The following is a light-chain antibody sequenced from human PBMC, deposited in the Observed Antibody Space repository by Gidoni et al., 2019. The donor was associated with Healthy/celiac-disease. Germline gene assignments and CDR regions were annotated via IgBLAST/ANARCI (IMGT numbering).Light chain of an antibody. V-gene: IGKV3-20*01. CDR1: QSVSSSY. CDR2: GAS. Sequence: EIVLTQSLGTLLLSPGERATLSCRASQSVSSSYLAWYQQKPGQAPTLLIYGASSRATGIPDRFSGSGSGTDFTLTISRLEPEDFAVYYCQQYGSAPRTFGGGTKVEIK. CDR3: QQYGSAPRT. J-gene: IGKJ4*01.